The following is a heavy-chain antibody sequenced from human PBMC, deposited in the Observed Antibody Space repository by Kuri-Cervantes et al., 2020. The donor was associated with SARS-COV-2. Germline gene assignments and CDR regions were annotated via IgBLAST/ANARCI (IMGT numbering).Heavy chain of an antibody. CDR3: ARGLGRRYCSGGSCYDY. CDR1: GSLFRAYW. Sequence: GGSLRLSCEGSGSLFRAYWMCWVRQAPGKGLEWVSAISGSGGSTYYADSVKGRFTISRDNSKNTLYLQMNSLRAGDTAVYYCARGLGRRYCSGGSCYDYWGQGTLVTVSS. CDR2: ISGSGGST. J-gene: IGHJ4*02. V-gene: IGHV3-23*01. D-gene: IGHD2-15*01.